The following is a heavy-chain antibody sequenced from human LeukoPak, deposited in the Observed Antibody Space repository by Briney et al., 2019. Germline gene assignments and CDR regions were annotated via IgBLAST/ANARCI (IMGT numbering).Heavy chain of an antibody. CDR3: AKGTYDFWSGYHEYYYYGMDV. CDR1: GFTFSSYG. Sequence: QTGGSLGLSCAASGFTFSSYGMHWVRQAPVKGLEWVAVISYDGSNKYYADSVKGRFTISRDNSKNTLYLQMNSLRAEDTAVYYCAKGTYDFWSGYHEYYYYGMDVWGQGTTVTVSS. D-gene: IGHD3-3*01. V-gene: IGHV3-30*18. J-gene: IGHJ6*02. CDR2: ISYDGSNK.